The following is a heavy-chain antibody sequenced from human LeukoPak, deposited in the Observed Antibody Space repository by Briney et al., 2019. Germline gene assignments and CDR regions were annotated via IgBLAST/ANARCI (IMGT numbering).Heavy chain of an antibody. J-gene: IGHJ3*02. D-gene: IGHD1-1*01. CDR1: GFAFSSYE. CDR2: ISSSGSNI. V-gene: IGHV3-48*03. Sequence: GGSLRLSCAASGFAFSSYEMNRVRQAPGTGLEWVSYISSSGSNIYYADSVKGRFTISRDNAKNSLYLQMNSLRAEDTAVYYCARDSSFGERRDAFDIWGQGTMVTVSS. CDR3: ARDSSFGERRDAFDI.